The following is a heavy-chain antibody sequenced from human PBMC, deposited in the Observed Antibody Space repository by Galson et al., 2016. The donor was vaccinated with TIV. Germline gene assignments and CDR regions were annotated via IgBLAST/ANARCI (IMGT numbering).Heavy chain of an antibody. D-gene: IGHD1-1*01. CDR1: GFTFGSYD. V-gene: IGHV3-30-3*01. J-gene: IGHJ3*01. CDR2: MSYDRDTN. Sequence: ASGFTFGSYDMHWVRQAPGKALEWVALMSYDRDTNYADSVKGRVTVSRDNSKNTLYLQMNSLRLDDTAVYYCARGYETYAFDLWGPGTMVAVSS. CDR3: ARGYETYAFDL.